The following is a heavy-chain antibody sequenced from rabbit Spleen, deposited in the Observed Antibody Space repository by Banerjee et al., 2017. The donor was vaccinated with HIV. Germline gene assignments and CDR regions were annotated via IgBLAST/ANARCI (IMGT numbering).Heavy chain of an antibody. CDR2: IDAATSDNS. CDR1: GFSFSGGYW. V-gene: IGHV1S40*01. J-gene: IGHJ4*01. CDR3: ATRNYENAGFAGATEDYFDL. Sequence: QSLEESGGGLVKPGASLTLTCTASGFSFSGGYWMCWVRQAPAKGLESIACIDAATSDNSYYTNWAKGRFTISKSTSLNTVTLQMTSLTAADTATYFCATRNYENAGFAGATEDYFDLWGPGTLVTVS. D-gene: IGHD4-2*01.